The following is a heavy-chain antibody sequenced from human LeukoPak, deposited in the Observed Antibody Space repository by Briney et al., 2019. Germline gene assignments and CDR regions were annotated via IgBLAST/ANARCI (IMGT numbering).Heavy chain of an antibody. J-gene: IGHJ5*02. CDR2: IYYSGRT. CDR1: GGSISNYY. Sequence: SETLSLTCTVSGGSISNYYWSWIRQTPGKGLEWIAYIYYSGRTNYNPSLKSRVTISVDTSKNQFSLRLSSVTAADTAVYYCAREYDYVWGSYPAWGQGTLVTVSS. D-gene: IGHD3-16*02. CDR3: AREYDYVWGSYPA. V-gene: IGHV4-59*01.